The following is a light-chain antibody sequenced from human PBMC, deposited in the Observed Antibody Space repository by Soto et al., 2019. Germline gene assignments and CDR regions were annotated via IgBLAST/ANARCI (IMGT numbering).Light chain of an antibody. J-gene: IGKJ3*01. CDR3: QQFGSSPGFT. Sequence: EIGLTQSRGTLSLSPGERATHACRASQSINSRDLAWYQQKPGQAPRLLIYGASSRATGIPDRFSGSGSGADFTLTISSLEPEDFAVYCCQQFGSSPGFTFGPGTIVDIK. CDR2: GAS. CDR1: QSINSRD. V-gene: IGKV3-20*01.